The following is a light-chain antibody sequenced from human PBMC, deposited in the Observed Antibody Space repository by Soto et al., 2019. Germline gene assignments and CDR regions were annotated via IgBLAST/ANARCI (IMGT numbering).Light chain of an antibody. J-gene: IGLJ1*01. CDR3: NSYTTSDPPYV. CDR2: DVS. V-gene: IGLV2-14*01. CDR1: SSDVGGYNY. Sequence: QSVLTQPASVSGSPGQSITISCTGTSSDVGGYNYVSWYQQHPGKAPKLMIYDVSNRPSGVSSRFSGSKSGNTASLTISGLQAEDEADYYCNSYTTSDPPYVFGTGTKLTVL.